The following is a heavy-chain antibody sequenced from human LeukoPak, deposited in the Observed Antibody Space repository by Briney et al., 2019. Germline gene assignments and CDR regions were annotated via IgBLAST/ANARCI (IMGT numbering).Heavy chain of an antibody. CDR2: ISGSGGST. D-gene: IGHD3-22*01. V-gene: IGHV3-23*01. J-gene: IGHJ4*02. CDR1: GFTFSSYS. CDR3: AKKVYYDSSGYIDY. Sequence: PGGSLRLSCAASGFTFSSYSMNWVRQAPGKGLEWVSAISGSGGSTYYADSVKGRFTISRDNSKNTLYLQMNSLRAEDTAVYYCAKKVYYDSSGYIDYWGQGTLVTVSS.